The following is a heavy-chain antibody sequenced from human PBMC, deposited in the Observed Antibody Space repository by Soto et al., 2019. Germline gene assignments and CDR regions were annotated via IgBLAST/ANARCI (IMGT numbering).Heavy chain of an antibody. V-gene: IGHV3-33*01. CDR2: IWYDGSNK. D-gene: IGHD5-18*01. Sequence: GGSLRLSCAASGFTFSSYGMHWVRQAPGKGLEWVAVIWYDGSNKYYADSVKGRFTISRDNSKNTLYLQMNSLRAEDTAVYYCARDSPAGSADTAMVPPYYYGMDVWGQGTTVTVSS. J-gene: IGHJ6*02. CDR3: ARDSPAGSADTAMVPPYYYGMDV. CDR1: GFTFSSYG.